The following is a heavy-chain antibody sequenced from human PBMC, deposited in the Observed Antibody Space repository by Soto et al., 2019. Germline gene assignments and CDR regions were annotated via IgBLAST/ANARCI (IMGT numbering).Heavy chain of an antibody. CDR1: GGSISSYY. J-gene: IGHJ4*02. D-gene: IGHD3-10*01. V-gene: IGHV4-59*01. CDR3: ARGSVVRGVDY. Sequence: SETLSLTCTVSGGSISSYYWSWIRQPPGKGLEWIGYIYYSGSTNYNPSLKSRVTISVDTSKNQLSLKLSSVTAADTAVYYCARGSVVRGVDYWGQGTLVTVSS. CDR2: IYYSGST.